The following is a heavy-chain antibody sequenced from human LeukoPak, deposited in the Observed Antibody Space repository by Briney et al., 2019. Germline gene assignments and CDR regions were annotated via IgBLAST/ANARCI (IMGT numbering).Heavy chain of an antibody. CDR3: ARGPLGGSYLYYFDY. J-gene: IGHJ4*02. D-gene: IGHD1-26*01. CDR2: INSDGSST. V-gene: IGHV3-74*01. CDR1: GFTFSSYW. Sequence: PGGSLRLSCAASGFTFSSYWMHWVRHAPGKGLVWVSRINSDGSSTSYADSVKGRFTISRDNAKNTLYLQMNSLRAEDTAVYYCARGPLGGSYLYYFDYWGQGTLVTVSS.